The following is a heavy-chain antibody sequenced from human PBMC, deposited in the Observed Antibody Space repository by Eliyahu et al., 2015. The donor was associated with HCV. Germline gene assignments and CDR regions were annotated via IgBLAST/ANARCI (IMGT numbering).Heavy chain of an antibody. CDR3: ASGGGGIAVAGTGGWFDP. D-gene: IGHD6-19*01. Sequence: QVQLQESGPGLVKPSETLSLTCTVSGGSIPXXXWXWIRPPPGKXXEWIGYIXYNGSTNYNPPLKSRVTISVDTSKNQFSLNLTSVTAADTAVYYCASGGGGIAVAGTGGWFDPWGQGTLVTVSS. J-gene: IGHJ5*02. V-gene: IGHV4-59*01. CDR2: IXYNGST. CDR1: GGSIPXXX.